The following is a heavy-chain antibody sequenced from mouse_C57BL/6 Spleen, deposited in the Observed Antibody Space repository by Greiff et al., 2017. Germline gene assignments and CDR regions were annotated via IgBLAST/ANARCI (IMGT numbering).Heavy chain of an antibody. V-gene: IGHV1-59*01. Sequence: QVQLQQSGAELVRPGTSVKLSCKASGYTFTSYWMHWVKQRPGQGLEWIGVIDPSDSYTNYNQKFKGKATLTVDTSSSTAYMQLSSLTSEDSAVYYCARDSPGSSYVYWYFDVWGTGTTVTVSS. CDR1: GYTFTSYW. CDR3: ARDSPGSSYVYWYFDV. D-gene: IGHD1-1*01. J-gene: IGHJ1*03. CDR2: IDPSDSYT.